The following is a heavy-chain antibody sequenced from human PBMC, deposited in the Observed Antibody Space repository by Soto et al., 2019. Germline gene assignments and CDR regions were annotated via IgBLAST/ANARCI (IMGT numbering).Heavy chain of an antibody. D-gene: IGHD2-15*01. V-gene: IGHV3-23*01. CDR3: APHVYCSGGSCQYDAFAI. Sequence: EVQVLESGGGLVQPGGSLRLSCEASGITFSNYMMTWIRQAPGKGLEWVSTITAGGDGTYYADSVKGRFTMSRETSKNTLYLQMTSLGAEDTAVFYCAPHVYCSGGSCQYDAFAIRGQGTMVTVSS. CDR2: ITAGGDGT. CDR1: GITFSNYM. J-gene: IGHJ3*02.